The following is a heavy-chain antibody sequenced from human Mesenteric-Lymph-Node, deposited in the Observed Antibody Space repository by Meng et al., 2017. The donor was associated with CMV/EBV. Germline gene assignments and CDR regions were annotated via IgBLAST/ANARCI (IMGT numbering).Heavy chain of an antibody. CDR1: GFTFSSYA. CDR2: LYSGGGST. D-gene: IGHD3-3*01. V-gene: IGHV3-23*03. J-gene: IGHJ4*02. Sequence: SGFTFSSYAMSWVRQAPGKGLEWVSVLYSGGGSTYFADSVRGRFTISRDDSKNTLYLQMNSLRAEDTAVYYCAKDSPYDFWSGHFDTWGQGTLVTVSS. CDR3: AKDSPYDFWSGHFDT.